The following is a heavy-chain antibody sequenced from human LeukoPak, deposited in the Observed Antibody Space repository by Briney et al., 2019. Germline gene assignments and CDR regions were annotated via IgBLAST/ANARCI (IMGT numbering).Heavy chain of an antibody. CDR3: ARDLEGFGDILTGYNY. CDR1: GGTFSSYA. CDR2: IIPIFGTA. V-gene: IGHV1-69*13. Sequence: SVKVSCKASGGTFSSYAISWVRQAPGQGLEWMGGIIPIFGTASYAQKFQGRVTITADESTSTAYMELSSLRSEDTAVYYCARDLEGFGDILTGYNYWGQGTLVTVSS. J-gene: IGHJ4*02. D-gene: IGHD3-9*01.